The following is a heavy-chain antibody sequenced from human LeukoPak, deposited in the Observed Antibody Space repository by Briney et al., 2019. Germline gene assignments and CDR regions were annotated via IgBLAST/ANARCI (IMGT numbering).Heavy chain of an antibody. CDR2: IYYSGST. CDR3: ARGRRGYSYGSFDY. J-gene: IGHJ4*02. D-gene: IGHD5-18*01. CDR1: GGSISSYY. V-gene: IGHV4-59*01. Sequence: SETLSLTCTVSGGSISSYYWSWIRQPPGKGLEWIGYIYYSGSTNYNPSIKSRVTIFIDTSKNQFSLKLSSVTAADTAVYYCARGRRGYSYGSFDYWGQGTLVTVSS.